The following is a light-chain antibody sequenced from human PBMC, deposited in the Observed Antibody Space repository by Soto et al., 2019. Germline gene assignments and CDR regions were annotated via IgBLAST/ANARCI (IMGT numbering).Light chain of an antibody. CDR2: GAS. Sequence: EIVMTQSPATLSVSPGERATLSCRAGQGVSSNLAWYQQKPGQAPSLLIYGASTRATGTPARFSGSGSGTEFTLTISSLQSEDFAVYYCQQYIRWPLTFGGGTKVDI. V-gene: IGKV3-15*01. J-gene: IGKJ4*01. CDR3: QQYIRWPLT. CDR1: QGVSSN.